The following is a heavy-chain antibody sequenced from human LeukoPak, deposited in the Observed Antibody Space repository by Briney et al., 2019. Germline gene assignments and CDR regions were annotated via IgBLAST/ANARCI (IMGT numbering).Heavy chain of an antibody. D-gene: IGHD1-14*01. CDR1: GGSFSGYS. Sequence: SETLSLTCAVYGGSFSGYSWNWIRQPPGKGLEWIGEINHAGSTNYNPSLKSRVTLSLDTSKNQFSLKLTSMTAADTAVYYCARVPTTTNLYYYYYMDVWGRGTTVTVSS. CDR2: INHAGST. CDR3: ARVPTTTNLYYYYYMDV. J-gene: IGHJ6*03. V-gene: IGHV4-34*01.